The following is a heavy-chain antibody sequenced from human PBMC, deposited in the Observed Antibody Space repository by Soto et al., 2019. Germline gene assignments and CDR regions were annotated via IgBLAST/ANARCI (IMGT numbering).Heavy chain of an antibody. D-gene: IGHD3-22*01. CDR2: INSDGSST. Sequence: GESLKISCAASGFTFSSYWMHWVRQAPGKGLVWVSRINSDGSSTSYADSVKGRFTISRDNAKNTLYLQMNSLRAEDTAVYYCARVPKSSGYVFDYWGQGTLVTVSS. CDR1: GFTFSSYW. CDR3: ARVPKSSGYVFDY. V-gene: IGHV3-74*01. J-gene: IGHJ4*02.